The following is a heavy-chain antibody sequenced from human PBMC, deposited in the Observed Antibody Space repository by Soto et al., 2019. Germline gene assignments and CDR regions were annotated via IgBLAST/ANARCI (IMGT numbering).Heavy chain of an antibody. CDR2: IWYDGSND. CDR3: ARGADPGDYSLSYLHP. D-gene: IGHD4-4*01. V-gene: IGHV3-33*01. Sequence: QVQLVESGGGVVQPGRSLRLACAASGFTFNTYGMHWVRQAPGKGLEWVAVIWYDGSNDNYADPVKGRFTISRDNSRNTLFLQMDSLRVEDTAVYYCARGADPGDYSLSYLHPWGQGTLVTVSS. CDR1: GFTFNTYG. J-gene: IGHJ5*02.